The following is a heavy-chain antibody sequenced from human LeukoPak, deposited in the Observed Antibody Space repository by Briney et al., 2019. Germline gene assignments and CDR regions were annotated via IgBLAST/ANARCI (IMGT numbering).Heavy chain of an antibody. CDR1: GYTFTTYD. V-gene: IGHV1-8*01. CDR2: MNPNNGGT. J-gene: IGHJ6*02. Sequence: ASVKVSCKASGYTFTTYDIIWVRQAPGQGLEWVGWMNPNNGGTVYAQKFQGRVTMTRDTSTATLYMELNSLRSEDTAAYYCARGAIFGVTPRGYGMDVWGQGTTVTVSS. CDR3: ARGAIFGVTPRGYGMDV. D-gene: IGHD3-3*01.